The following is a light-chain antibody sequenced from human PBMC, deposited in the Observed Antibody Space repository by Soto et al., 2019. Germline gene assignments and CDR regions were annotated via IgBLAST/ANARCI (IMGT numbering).Light chain of an antibody. CDR1: QSVSSY. CDR3: QQLNSYPLT. V-gene: IGKV3-11*01. CDR2: GAS. J-gene: IGKJ4*01. Sequence: EIVLTQSPATLSLSPGERATLSCRASQSVSSYLAWYQQKPGQAPRLLIYGASSRATGIPDRFSGSGSGTDFTLTISRLEPEDFATYYCQQLNSYPLTFGGGTKVDIK.